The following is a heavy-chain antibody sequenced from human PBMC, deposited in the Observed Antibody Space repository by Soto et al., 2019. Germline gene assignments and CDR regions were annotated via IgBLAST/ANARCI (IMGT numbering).Heavy chain of an antibody. V-gene: IGHV4-59*08. D-gene: IGHD3-16*02. CDR3: ARSPRYDLYYYMAV. Sequence: PSETLSLTCTVSGGSISSYYWSWIRQPPGKGLEWIGYIYYSGSTNYNPSLKSRVTISVDTSKNQFSLKLSSVTAADPAVYYCARSPRYDLYYYMAVWGKGTTVTVPS. CDR2: IYYSGST. J-gene: IGHJ6*03. CDR1: GGSISSYY.